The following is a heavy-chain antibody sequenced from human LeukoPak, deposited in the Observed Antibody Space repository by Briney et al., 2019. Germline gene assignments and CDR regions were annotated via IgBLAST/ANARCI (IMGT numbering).Heavy chain of an antibody. D-gene: IGHD3-3*01. CDR2: IYYSGGT. CDR3: ARFGGPHAFDI. J-gene: IGHJ3*02. CDR1: GGSISSSSYY. V-gene: IGHV4-39*07. Sequence: SETLSLTCTVSGGSISSSSYYWGWIRQPPGKGLEWIGSIYYSGGTYYSPSLTSRVTISLDTSGNHFSLTLSSVTAADTAVYYCARFGGPHAFDIWGQGTMVTVSS.